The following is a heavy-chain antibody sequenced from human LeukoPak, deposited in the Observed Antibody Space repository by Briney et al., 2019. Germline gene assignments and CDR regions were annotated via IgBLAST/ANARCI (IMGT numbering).Heavy chain of an antibody. CDR2: IYYSGST. D-gene: IGHD6-6*01. CDR3: ARLIAARRTGRYYYMDV. Sequence: SETLSLTCTASGGSISSSSYYWGWIRQPPGKGLEWIGSIYYSGSTYYNPSLKSRVTISVDTSKNQFSLKLSSVTAADTAVYYCARLIAARRTGRYYYMDVWGKGTTVTVSS. CDR1: GGSISSSSYY. J-gene: IGHJ6*03. V-gene: IGHV4-39*01.